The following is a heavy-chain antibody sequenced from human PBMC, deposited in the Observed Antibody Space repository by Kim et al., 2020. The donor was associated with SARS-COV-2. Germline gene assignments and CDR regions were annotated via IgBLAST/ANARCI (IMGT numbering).Heavy chain of an antibody. D-gene: IGHD3-22*01. Sequence: GGSLRLSCAASGFTFSSYGMHWVRQAPGKGLEWVAVIWYDGSNKYYADSVKGRFTISRDNSKNTLYLQMNSLRAEDTAVYYCAREKYYYDSSGYPPVYYYYGMDVWGQGTTVTVSS. CDR3: AREKYYYDSSGYPPVYYYYGMDV. CDR2: IWYDGSNK. J-gene: IGHJ6*02. CDR1: GFTFSSYG. V-gene: IGHV3-33*01.